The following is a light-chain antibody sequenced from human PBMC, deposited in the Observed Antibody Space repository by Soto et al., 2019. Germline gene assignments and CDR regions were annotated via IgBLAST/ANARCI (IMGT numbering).Light chain of an antibody. CDR2: DVN. J-gene: IGLJ2*01. CDR3: TSWTTSTTMK. CDR1: SSDVGAYNY. V-gene: IGLV2-14*01. Sequence: HSVLTQPASVSGSPGQSITISCTGTSSDVGAYNYVSWYQQHPGKAPKLMIYDVNIRPSGVSNRFSGSKSGNTASLTISGLQAEDEADYYCTSWTTSTTMKFGGGTQLTVL.